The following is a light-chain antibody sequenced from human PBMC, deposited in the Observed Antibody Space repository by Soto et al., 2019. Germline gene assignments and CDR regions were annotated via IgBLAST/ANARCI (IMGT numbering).Light chain of an antibody. Sequence: EIVLTQSPGTLSLSPGERATLSCRASQSVSSDYLAWYQQKPGQAPRLLIDGASSRDTGIPDRFSGSGSGTHFTLTISRLEPEDFAVYYCQQYGSSPRLTFGGGTKVDIK. CDR3: QQYGSSPRLT. V-gene: IGKV3-20*01. CDR2: GAS. J-gene: IGKJ4*01. CDR1: QSVSSDY.